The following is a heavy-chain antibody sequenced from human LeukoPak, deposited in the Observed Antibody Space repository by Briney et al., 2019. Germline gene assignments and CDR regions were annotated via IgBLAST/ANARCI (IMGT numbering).Heavy chain of an antibody. V-gene: IGHV3-13*04. J-gene: IGHJ4*02. Sequence: GGSLRLSCAASGFTFSSYDMHWVRQATGKGLEWVSAIGTAGDTYYPGSVKGRFTISRENAKNSLYLQMNSLRAGDTAVYYCARGLRGVAGPADYWGQGTLVTVSS. CDR3: ARGLRGVAGPADY. CDR2: IGTAGDT. D-gene: IGHD6-19*01. CDR1: GFTFSSYD.